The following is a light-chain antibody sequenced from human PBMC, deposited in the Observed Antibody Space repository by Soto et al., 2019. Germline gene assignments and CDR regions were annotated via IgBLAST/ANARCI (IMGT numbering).Light chain of an antibody. J-gene: IGKJ1*01. V-gene: IGKV3-15*01. CDR3: QQYNNWPWT. CDR2: DVS. Sequence: EIVLTQSASTLSWSPGERATLSWRASQSVSSYLAWYQQKPGQAPRLLIYDVSTRATGFPARFSGSGYGTDFTLTISSLQSEDFAVYYCQQYNNWPWTFGQGTKVDIK. CDR1: QSVSSY.